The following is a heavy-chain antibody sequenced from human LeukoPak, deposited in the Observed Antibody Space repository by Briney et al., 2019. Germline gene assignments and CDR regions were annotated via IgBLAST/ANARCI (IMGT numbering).Heavy chain of an antibody. J-gene: IGHJ4*02. CDR1: GGSISSYY. Sequence: SETLSLTRTVSGGSISSYYWSWIRQPPGKGLEWIGYIYYSGSTNYNPSLKSRVTISVDTSKNQFSLKLSSVTAADTAVYYCARDYIWGSYRRPMPFDYWGQGTLVTVSS. CDR2: IYYSGST. CDR3: ARDYIWGSYRRPMPFDY. V-gene: IGHV4-59*12. D-gene: IGHD3-16*02.